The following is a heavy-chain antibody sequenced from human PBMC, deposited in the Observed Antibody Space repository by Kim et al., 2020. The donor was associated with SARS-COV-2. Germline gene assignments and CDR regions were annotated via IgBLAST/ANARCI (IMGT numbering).Heavy chain of an antibody. Sequence: GGSLRLSCAASGFTFSSYAMHWVRQAPGKGLEWVAVISSDGSNQYYADSVKGRFTISRDNSKNTLYLQMSSLRAEDTALYYCARGGIYSVAFDVWGQG. CDR1: GFTFSSYA. D-gene: IGHD1-26*01. CDR2: ISSDGSNQ. J-gene: IGHJ3*01. CDR3: ARGGIYSVAFDV. V-gene: IGHV3-30-3*01.